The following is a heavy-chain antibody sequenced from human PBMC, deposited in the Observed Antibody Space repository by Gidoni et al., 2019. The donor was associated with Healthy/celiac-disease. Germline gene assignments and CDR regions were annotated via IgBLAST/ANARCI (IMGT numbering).Heavy chain of an antibody. D-gene: IGHD6-19*01. CDR1: GASISSYY. CDR3: ARGDSGWAGVFLQH. CDR2: IYTSGST. J-gene: IGHJ1*01. Sequence: QVQLQESGPGLVKPSATLSLTCTVSGASISSYYWSWIRQPAGKGLEWIGRIYTSGSTHYNPSLKSRVTMSVDTSKNQFSLKLSSVTAADTAVYYCARGDSGWAGVFLQHWGQGTLVTVSS. V-gene: IGHV4-4*07.